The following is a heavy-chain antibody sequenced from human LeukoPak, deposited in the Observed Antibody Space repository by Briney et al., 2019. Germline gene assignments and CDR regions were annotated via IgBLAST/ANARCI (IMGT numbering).Heavy chain of an antibody. CDR1: GGSISGYY. D-gene: IGHD6-19*01. V-gene: IGHV4-34*01. CDR3: ARGRREGSGWSGWFDP. J-gene: IGHJ5*02. Sequence: SETLSLTCAVYGGSISGYYWSWIRQPPGKGLEWIGEINHSGSTNYNPSLKSRVTISVDTSKNQFSLKLNSVTAADTAVYYCARGRREGSGWSGWFDPWGQGTLVTVSS. CDR2: INHSGST.